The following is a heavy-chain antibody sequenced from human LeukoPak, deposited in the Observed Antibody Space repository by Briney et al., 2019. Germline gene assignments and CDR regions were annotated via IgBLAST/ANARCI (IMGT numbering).Heavy chain of an antibody. J-gene: IGHJ4*02. D-gene: IGHD4-17*01. V-gene: IGHV4-38-2*02. CDR3: ARAGYGDYVFDY. CDR2: VYLTGST. Sequence: SETLSLTCSVSGYSIKNGYYWAWIRQSPVKGLEWIGTVYLTGSTSYNPSLKSRVTISMDTSRNQFSLKVSSVTAADTAVYYCARAGYGDYVFDYWGQGTLVTVSS. CDR1: GYSIKNGYY.